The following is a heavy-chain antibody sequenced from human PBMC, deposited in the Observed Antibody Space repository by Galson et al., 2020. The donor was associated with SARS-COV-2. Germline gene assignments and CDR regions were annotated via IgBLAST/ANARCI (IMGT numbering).Heavy chain of an antibody. D-gene: IGHD3-10*01. J-gene: IGHJ5*01. CDR2: ISYDGSDK. V-gene: IGHV3-30*04. CDR1: GLTFSNYA. CDR3: ARERYGARSYAEVDS. Sequence: GESLKISCAASGLTFSNYAIYWVRQAPGKGLEWVALISYDGSDKYYADSVKGRFTISRDNSKNTLYLQMNSLRPEDTAVYYCARERYGARSYAEVDSWGQGTLVIVSS.